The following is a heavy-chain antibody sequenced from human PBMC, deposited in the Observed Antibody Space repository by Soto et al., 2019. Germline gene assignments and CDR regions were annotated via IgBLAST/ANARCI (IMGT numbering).Heavy chain of an antibody. D-gene: IGHD3-10*01. Sequence: QVQLVDSGGGVVQPGKSLRLSCAGSGFTFSSYGMDWVRQAPGKGLEWVAVISYDGSNKYYADSVKGRFTISRDNSKNTLYLQMSSLRPDDTAVYYCEKDRMGAGVRGYFDYWGQGTLVTVSS. CDR2: ISYDGSNK. CDR3: EKDRMGAGVRGYFDY. V-gene: IGHV3-30*18. CDR1: GFTFSSYG. J-gene: IGHJ4*02.